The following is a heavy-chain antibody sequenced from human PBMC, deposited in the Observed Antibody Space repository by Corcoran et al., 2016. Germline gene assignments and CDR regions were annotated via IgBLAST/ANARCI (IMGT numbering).Heavy chain of an antibody. Sequence: QVQLVESGGGVVQPGRSLRLSCAASGFTFSTYGMHWVRQAPGKGLEWVAVISFDGSNKYYADSVRGRFTISRDNSKNTLYLQMNSLRAEDTALDYCAKGMYGNPYYFDYWGQGTLVTVSS. CDR1: GFTFSTYG. V-gene: IGHV3-30*18. CDR3: AKGMYGNPYYFDY. CDR2: ISFDGSNK. J-gene: IGHJ4*02. D-gene: IGHD4-4*01.